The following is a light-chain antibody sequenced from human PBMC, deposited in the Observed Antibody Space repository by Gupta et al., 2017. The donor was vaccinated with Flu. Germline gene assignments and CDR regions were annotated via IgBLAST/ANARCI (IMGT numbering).Light chain of an antibody. CDR1: NFGSKN. CDR2: RES. CDR3: QVWDFSTAHVV. V-gene: IGLV3-9*01. J-gene: IGLJ2*01. Sequence: GQTATITCGENNFGSKNVHWYQQKPGQAPVLVIYRESNRPSGIPERFSGSNSGKTATLTISRAQAGDEADYYCQVWDFSTAHVVFGGGTKLTVL.